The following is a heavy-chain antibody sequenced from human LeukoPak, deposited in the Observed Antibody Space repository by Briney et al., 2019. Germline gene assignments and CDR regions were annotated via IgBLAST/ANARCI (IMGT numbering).Heavy chain of an antibody. CDR2: ITISGLTK. V-gene: IGHV3-11*01. CDR3: ARVGVQLADGFHDY. D-gene: IGHD5-24*01. CDR1: GFTFSDYY. J-gene: IGHJ4*02. Sequence: PGRSLRLSCAASGFTFSDYYMSWIRQAPGKGLEWVSHITISGLTKYYADSVKGRFIISRDNAENSLFLEVDSLRAEDTAVYYCARVGVQLADGFHDYWGQGTLVTVSS.